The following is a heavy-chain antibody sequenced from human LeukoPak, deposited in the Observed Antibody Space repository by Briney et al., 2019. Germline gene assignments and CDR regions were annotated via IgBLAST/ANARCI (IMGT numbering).Heavy chain of an antibody. CDR2: TCGSGGST. Sequence: GGSLRLSCAASGFTFSSYAMSWVRQAPGKGLEWVSATCGSGGSTYYADSVRGRFTISRDNSKNTLYLQMNRLRGEDTAVYYCAKDLSARKTTVTTWCFDYGGKGTWFTVSS. J-gene: IGHJ4*02. V-gene: IGHV3-23*01. D-gene: IGHD4-17*01. CDR1: GFTFSSYA. CDR3: AKDLSARKTTVTTWCFDY.